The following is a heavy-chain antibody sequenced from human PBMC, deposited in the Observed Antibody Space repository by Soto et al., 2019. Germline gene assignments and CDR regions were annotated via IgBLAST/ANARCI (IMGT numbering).Heavy chain of an antibody. D-gene: IGHD1-7*01. CDR2: ISPKSGGT. CDR3: GRGRSGELDVFY. CDR1: GYTFTGYY. Sequence: QVQLVPSGAAVKKSGASVKVSCTASGYTFTGYYIHWVRQAPGQGLEWVGEISPKSGGTRYAQKFQGSVTMTKDTSITTVSTELSNLSPDDPAVYYCGRGRSGELDVFYWGQGTLVTVRS. V-gene: IGHV1-2*02. J-gene: IGHJ4*02.